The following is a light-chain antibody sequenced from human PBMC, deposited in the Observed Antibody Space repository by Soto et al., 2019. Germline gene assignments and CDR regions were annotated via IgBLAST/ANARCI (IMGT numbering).Light chain of an antibody. CDR3: QQSYRTPYT. CDR2: DAS. Sequence: DIQMTQSPSSLSASVGDRVTITCRASQGISTYLVWYQQRQGRAPKLLTYDASSLVSGVPSRFSGSGSGTAFTLTISSLQPEDFATYYCQQSYRTPYTFGQGTKLETK. J-gene: IGKJ2*01. V-gene: IGKV1-39*01. CDR1: QGISTY.